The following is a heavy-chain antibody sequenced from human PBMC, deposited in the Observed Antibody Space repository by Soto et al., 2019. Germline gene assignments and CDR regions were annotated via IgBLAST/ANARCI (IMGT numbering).Heavy chain of an antibody. Sequence: GGSLRLSCAASGFTFRSYSMSWVRQAPGKGLEWVSTISGSGDSTYYADSVRGRFTISRDNSKNTLYLQMNSLRAEDTAVYYCAKETLGYCSSGSCRIDYWGQGTLVTVSS. D-gene: IGHD2-15*01. V-gene: IGHV3-23*01. CDR3: AKETLGYCSSGSCRIDY. CDR2: ISGSGDST. J-gene: IGHJ4*02. CDR1: GFTFRSYS.